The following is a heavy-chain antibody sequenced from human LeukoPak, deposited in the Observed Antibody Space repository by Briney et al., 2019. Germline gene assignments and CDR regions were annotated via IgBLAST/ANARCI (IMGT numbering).Heavy chain of an antibody. Sequence: GGSLRLSCAAYGFTFSSYWMHWVRHDPGKGLVWVSRINSDGSSTIYADSGKGRLTMSRENGKNTLCLQMNSLRAEDTAVYYCARVSPTSGNFDYWGQGTLVTVSS. J-gene: IGHJ4*02. D-gene: IGHD3-3*01. CDR1: GFTFSSYW. CDR3: ARVSPTSGNFDY. V-gene: IGHV3-74*01. CDR2: INSDGSST.